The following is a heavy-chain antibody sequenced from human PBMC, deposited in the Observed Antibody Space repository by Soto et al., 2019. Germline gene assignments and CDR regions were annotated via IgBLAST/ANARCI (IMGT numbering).Heavy chain of an antibody. CDR3: ARHPDIVVVPALPREYGMDV. J-gene: IGHJ6*02. Sequence: PSETLSLTCTVSGGSISSYYWSWIRQPPGKGLEWIGYIYYSGSTNYNPSLKSRVTISVDTSKNQFSLKLSSVTAADTAVYYCARHPDIVVVPALPREYGMDVWGQGTTVTVSS. V-gene: IGHV4-59*08. D-gene: IGHD2-2*01. CDR2: IYYSGST. CDR1: GGSISSYY.